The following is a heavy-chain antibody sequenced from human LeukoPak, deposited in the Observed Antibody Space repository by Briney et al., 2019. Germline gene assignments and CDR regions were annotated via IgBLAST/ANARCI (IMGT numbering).Heavy chain of an antibody. J-gene: IGHJ2*01. Sequence: SETLSLTCTVSGGSVSRGSYYWSWIRQPPGKGLEWIGYIYYSGSTNYNPSLKSRVTISVDTSKNQFSLRLNSVTAADTAVYYCARTLYNGNWGWYFDLWGRGTLVTVSS. V-gene: IGHV4-61*01. CDR2: IYYSGST. D-gene: IGHD7-27*01. CDR3: ARTLYNGNWGWYFDL. CDR1: GGSVSRGSYY.